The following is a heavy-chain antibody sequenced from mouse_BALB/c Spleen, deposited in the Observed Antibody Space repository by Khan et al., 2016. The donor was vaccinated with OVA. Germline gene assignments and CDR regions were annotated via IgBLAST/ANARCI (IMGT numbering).Heavy chain of an antibody. Sequence: QIQLVQSGPELVKPGASVRISCKASGYTFTSYYIHWVRQRPGQGLEWIGWIYPTYVDTKYNEKFKGKATLTADKSSSAAYMQFSSLTSADSAVYFCARTDSGTVFDYWGQGTTLTVSS. D-gene: IGHD4-1*01. CDR1: GYTFTSYY. J-gene: IGHJ2*01. V-gene: IGHV1S56*01. CDR2: IYPTYVDT. CDR3: ARTDSGTVFDY.